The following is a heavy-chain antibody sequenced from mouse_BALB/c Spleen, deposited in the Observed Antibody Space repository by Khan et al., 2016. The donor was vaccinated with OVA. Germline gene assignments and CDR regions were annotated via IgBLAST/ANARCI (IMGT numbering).Heavy chain of an antibody. Sequence: VQLMESGPGLVKPSQSLSLTCTVTGYSITSDYAWNWIRQFPGNKLEWMCYISSTGSTSSNPSLKSRISITRDTSQNTFFLPLNSVTTEDTATYYSARSVNKSDSYAMDYWGQGTSVTVSS. V-gene: IGHV3-2*02. CDR2: ISSTGST. J-gene: IGHJ4*01. CDR1: GYSITSDYA. D-gene: IGHD2-13*01. CDR3: ARSVNKSDSYAMDY.